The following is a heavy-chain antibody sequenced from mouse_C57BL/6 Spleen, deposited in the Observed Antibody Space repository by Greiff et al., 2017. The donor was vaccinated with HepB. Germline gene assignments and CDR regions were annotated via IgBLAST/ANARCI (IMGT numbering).Heavy chain of an antibody. CDR3: ARDDYDLAWFAY. V-gene: IGHV1-64*01. D-gene: IGHD2-4*01. CDR1: GYTFTSYW. J-gene: IGHJ3*01. CDR2: IHPNSGST. Sequence: QVQLQQPGAELVKPGASVKLSCKASGYTFTSYWMHWVKQRPGQGLEWIGMIHPNSGSTNYNEKFKSKATLTVDKSSSTAYKQLSSLTSEDSAVYYCARDDYDLAWFAYWGQGTLVTVSA.